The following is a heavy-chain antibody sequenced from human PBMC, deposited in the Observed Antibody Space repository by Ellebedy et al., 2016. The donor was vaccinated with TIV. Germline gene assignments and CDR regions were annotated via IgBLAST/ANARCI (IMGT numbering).Heavy chain of an antibody. Sequence: GESLKISCAASGFTFSSYSMNWVRQAPGKGLEWVSYISSSSVTIYYADSVKGRFTISRDNAKNSLYLQMNSLRAEDTAVYYCARDSGGSYSLGYWGQGTLVTVSS. V-gene: IGHV3-48*01. J-gene: IGHJ4*02. D-gene: IGHD1-26*01. CDR1: GFTFSSYS. CDR2: ISSSSVTI. CDR3: ARDSGGSYSLGY.